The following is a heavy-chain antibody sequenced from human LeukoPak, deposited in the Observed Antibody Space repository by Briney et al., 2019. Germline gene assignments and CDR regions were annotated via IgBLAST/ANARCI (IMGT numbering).Heavy chain of an antibody. CDR3: ARDSEQWLVLGVFDI. CDR2: IYSSGST. D-gene: IGHD6-19*01. J-gene: IGHJ3*02. Sequence: GALRLSCAASGFTVGSNYMSWVRQAPGKGLEWVSVIYSSGSTYYADSVKGRFTISRDNSKNTLYLQMNSLRAEDTAVYYCARDSEQWLVLGVFDIWGQGTMVTVSS. V-gene: IGHV3-66*01. CDR1: GFTVGSNY.